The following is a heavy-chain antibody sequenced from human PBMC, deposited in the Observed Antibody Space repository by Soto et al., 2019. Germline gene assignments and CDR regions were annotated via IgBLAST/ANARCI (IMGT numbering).Heavy chain of an antibody. J-gene: IGHJ4*02. D-gene: IGHD3-10*01. CDR1: GYTFTTYT. CDR2: IIAGNGNT. CDR3: ARDYYYGSGPYNYFDH. V-gene: IGHV1-3*01. Sequence: EASVKVSCKASGYTFTTYTIHWVRQAPGQRLEWMGWIIAGNGNTKYSQKFQGRVTFARDTSASTAYMELSSLRSEDTAVYYCARDYYYGSGPYNYFDHRCPGTPVTVFS.